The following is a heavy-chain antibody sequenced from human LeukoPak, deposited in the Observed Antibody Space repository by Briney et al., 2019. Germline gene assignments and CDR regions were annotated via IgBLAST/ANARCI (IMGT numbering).Heavy chain of an antibody. CDR1: GFIFSSYE. D-gene: IGHD3-9*01. Sequence: GGSLRLSCAASGFIFSSYEMNWVRQAPGKGLEWASYMSSSGSPIYYADFVKGRFTISRDNAKNSLYLQMNSLRAEDTAVYYCARVGLRYFEWDVWGKGTTVTISS. CDR3: ARVGLRYFEWDV. J-gene: IGHJ6*04. CDR2: MSSSGSPI. V-gene: IGHV3-48*03.